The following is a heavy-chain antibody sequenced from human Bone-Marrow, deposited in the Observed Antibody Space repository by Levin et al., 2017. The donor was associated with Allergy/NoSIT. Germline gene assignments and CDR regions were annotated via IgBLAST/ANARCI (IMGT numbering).Heavy chain of an antibody. D-gene: IGHD5-24*01. J-gene: IGHJ4*02. CDR3: ARDSVDLATTSLAY. CDR2: IWYNGSKK. Sequence: HPGGSLRLSCAASGFTFSDYGMHWVRQPPGKGLQWVAVIWYNGSKKSYADSVKGRFTVSRDNSKNTLYLQMNSLRAEDTAVYYCARDSVDLATTSLAYWGQGTLVTVSS. V-gene: IGHV3-33*01. CDR1: GFTFSDYG.